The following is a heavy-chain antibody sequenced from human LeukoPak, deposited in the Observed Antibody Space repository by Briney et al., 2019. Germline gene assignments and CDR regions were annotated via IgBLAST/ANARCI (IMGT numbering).Heavy chain of an antibody. CDR2: MNPNSGNT. CDR1: GYTFTSYD. V-gene: IGHV1-8*01. D-gene: IGHD3-10*01. J-gene: IGHJ6*02. Sequence: ASLKVSCKASGYTFTSYDINWVRQATGQGLEWMGWMNPNSGNTGYAQKFQGRVTMTRNTSISTAYMELSSLRSEDTAVYYCASAVTMVRGVVRTKYWPYYYYGMDVWGQGTTVTVSS. CDR3: ASAVTMVRGVVRTKYWPYYYYGMDV.